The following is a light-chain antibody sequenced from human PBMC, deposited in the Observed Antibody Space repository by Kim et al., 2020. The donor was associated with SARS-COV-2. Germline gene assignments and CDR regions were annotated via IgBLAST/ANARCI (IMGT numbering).Light chain of an antibody. CDR3: SSYTTSSPLD. J-gene: IGLJ1*01. V-gene: IGLV2-14*03. Sequence: QSALTQPASVSGSPGQSITISCTGTSSDVGDYNYVSWYQQHPGKAPKLMIFDVTNRPSGVSNRFAGSKSGNTASLTISGLQAEDGADYYCSSYTTSSPLDFGTGTKVTVL. CDR1: SSDVGDYNY. CDR2: DVT.